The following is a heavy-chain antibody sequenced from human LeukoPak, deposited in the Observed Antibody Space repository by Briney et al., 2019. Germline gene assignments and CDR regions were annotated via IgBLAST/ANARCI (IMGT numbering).Heavy chain of an antibody. V-gene: IGHV3-64D*06. D-gene: IGHD5-12*01. J-gene: IGHJ4*02. CDR2: NSSNGGST. CDR3: VKDGTNIVATIEAPGY. Sequence: GGSLRLSCSASGFTFSSYAMHWVRQAPGKGLEYVSANSSNGGSTYYADSVKGRFTISRDNSKNTLYLQMSSLRAEDTAVYYCVKDGTNIVATIEAPGYWGQGTLVTVSS. CDR1: GFTFSSYA.